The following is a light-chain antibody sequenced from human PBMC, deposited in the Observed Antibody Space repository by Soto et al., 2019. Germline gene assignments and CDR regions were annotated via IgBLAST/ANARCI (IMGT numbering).Light chain of an antibody. CDR2: DAS. Sequence: EIVLTQSPATLSLSPGERATLSCRASQSVSTYLAWYQQKPGQAPRLLIYDASNRATGIPTRFSRSGSGTDFSLTISNLEPEEFEVYYYQQRSNWPPLTFGGGTKVEIK. CDR3: QQRSNWPPLT. J-gene: IGKJ4*01. V-gene: IGKV3-11*01. CDR1: QSVSTY.